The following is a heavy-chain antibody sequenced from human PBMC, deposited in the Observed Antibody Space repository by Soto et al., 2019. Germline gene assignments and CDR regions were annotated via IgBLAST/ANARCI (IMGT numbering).Heavy chain of an antibody. CDR2: IDSDGSST. J-gene: IGHJ5*02. CDR3: AKSNWFDP. CDR1: GFTFSDYW. V-gene: IGHV3-74*01. Sequence: EVQLVESGGGFVQPGGSLRLSCAASGFTFSDYWMNWVRQAPGKGLGWVSRIDSDGSSTSYADSVKGRFTISRDNATNTLYLQTNSLRAEDTAVYYCAKSNWFDPWGQGTLVTVSS.